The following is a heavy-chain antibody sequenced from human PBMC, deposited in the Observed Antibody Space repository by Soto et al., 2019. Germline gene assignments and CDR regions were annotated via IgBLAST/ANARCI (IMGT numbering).Heavy chain of an antibody. D-gene: IGHD6-13*01. CDR1: GGFISSSSFY. CDR2: IYYSGST. CDR3: GRAHRDLQQLVHYYYSMDV. V-gene: IGHV4-39*01. Sequence: SETLSLTCSVSGGFISSSSFYWGWVRQPPGKGLEWIGTIYYSGSTYYNPSLKSRVTLSMDTSKNQFSLKLTSVTAADTAVYYCGRAHRDLQQLVHYYYSMDVWGQGTTVTVSS. J-gene: IGHJ6*02.